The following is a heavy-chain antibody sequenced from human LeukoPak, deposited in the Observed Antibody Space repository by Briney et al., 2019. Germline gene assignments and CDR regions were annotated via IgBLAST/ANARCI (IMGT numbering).Heavy chain of an antibody. V-gene: IGHV4-39*01. Sequence: SETLSLTCTVSGGSISSSGYYWVWIRQPPGKGLERIGSIYHSGSTYYNPSLKSRITISVHRSKNQFSLKLSSLTAADSAVYYCARTNYGRRWFDPWGQGTLVTVSS. D-gene: IGHD1-7*01. CDR3: ARTNYGRRWFDP. J-gene: IGHJ5*02. CDR1: GGSISSSGYY. CDR2: IYHSGST.